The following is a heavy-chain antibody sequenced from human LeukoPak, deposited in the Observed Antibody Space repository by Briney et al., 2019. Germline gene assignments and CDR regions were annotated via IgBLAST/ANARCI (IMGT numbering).Heavy chain of an antibody. CDR3: AKDRGRSSASFDF. CDR1: GFTLTYYG. V-gene: IGHV3-30*18. Sequence: GGSLRLSCAASGFTLTYYGMHWVRQAPGKGLEWVAVISYDGSNKYYVSSVQGRFTISRGNSKNALYLDMNSLRAEDTAVYFCAKDRGRSSASFDFWGQGTLVTVSS. J-gene: IGHJ4*02. D-gene: IGHD3-10*01. CDR2: ISYDGSNK.